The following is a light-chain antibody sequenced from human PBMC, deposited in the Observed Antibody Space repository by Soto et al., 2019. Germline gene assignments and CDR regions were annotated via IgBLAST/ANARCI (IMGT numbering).Light chain of an antibody. J-gene: IGLJ3*02. V-gene: IGLV1-47*02. CDR3: AVWDDSLRGWV. CDR2: TND. Sequence: QSVLTQPPSASGTPGQRVTISCSGRFSNIGSNYVYWYQQPPGTAPKLLIFTNDQRTSGVPGRFSGSKSGTSASLAISGLRSEDEADYYCAVWDDSLRGWVFGGGTKVTVL. CDR1: FSNIGSNY.